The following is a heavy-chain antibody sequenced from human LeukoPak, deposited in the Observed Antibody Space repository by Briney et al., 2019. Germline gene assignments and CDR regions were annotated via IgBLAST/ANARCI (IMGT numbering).Heavy chain of an antibody. CDR3: TTDTRRVVVPK. J-gene: IGHJ4*02. V-gene: IGHV3-15*01. CDR2: IKRKTDGGTT. D-gene: IGHD2-15*01. Sequence: GGSLRLSCAASGFSFNDAWMSWVRQAPGKGLEWVGCIKRKTDGGTTDYAAPVKGRFTISRDDSKTSLYLQMNNLKTEDTAVYYCTTDTRRVVVPKWGQGTLVTVSS. CDR1: GFSFNDAW.